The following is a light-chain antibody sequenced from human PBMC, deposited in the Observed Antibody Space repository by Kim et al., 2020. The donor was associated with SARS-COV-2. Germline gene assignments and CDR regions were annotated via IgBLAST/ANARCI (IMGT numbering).Light chain of an antibody. CDR3: SSYTTSSTVV. J-gene: IGLJ2*01. CDR1: SSDIGTYNY. CDR2: DVN. V-gene: IGLV2-14*03. Sequence: QSALTQPASVSGSPDQSITISCSGTSSDIGTYNYVSWYRQHPGKAPQLMIYDVNKRPSGVSVRFSGSKSGNTASLTISGLQDEDEADYYCSSYTTSSTVVFGGGTQLTVL.